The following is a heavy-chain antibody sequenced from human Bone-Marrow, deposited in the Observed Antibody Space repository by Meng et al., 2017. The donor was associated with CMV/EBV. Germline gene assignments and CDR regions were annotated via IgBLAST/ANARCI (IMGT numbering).Heavy chain of an antibody. CDR1: GYTFTSYG. CDR3: ARDWEPYDVVTGYHYLDY. Sequence: ASVKVSCKASGYTFTSYGISWVRQAPGQGPEWMAWSSNYNGNRKYAQKFLGRVTMTTDTSTSTAYMELRSLRSDDTAVYYCARDWEPYDVVTGYHYLDYWGRGTLVTVSS. J-gene: IGHJ4*02. V-gene: IGHV1-18*01. D-gene: IGHD3-9*01. CDR2: SSNYNGNR.